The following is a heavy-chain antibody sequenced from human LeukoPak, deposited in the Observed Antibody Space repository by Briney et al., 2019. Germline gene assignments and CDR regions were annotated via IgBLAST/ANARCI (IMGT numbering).Heavy chain of an antibody. CDR3: ARGGNYGGNPGYFDY. D-gene: IGHD4-23*01. CDR2: ISYDGSNK. Sequence: GSLRLSCAASGFTFSSYAMHWVRQAPGKGLEWVAVISYDGSNKYYADSVKGRFIISRDNSKNTLYLQMNSLRAEDTAVYYCARGGNYGGNPGYFDYWGQGTLVTVSS. J-gene: IGHJ4*02. V-gene: IGHV3-30*04. CDR1: GFTFSSYA.